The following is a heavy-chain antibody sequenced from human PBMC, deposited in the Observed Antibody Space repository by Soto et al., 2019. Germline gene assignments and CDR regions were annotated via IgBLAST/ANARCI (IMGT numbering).Heavy chain of an antibody. J-gene: IGHJ3*02. CDR2: ISAYNGNT. Sequence: ASVKVSCKASGYTFTSYGISWVRQAPGQGLEWMGWISAYNGNTNYAQKLQGRVTMTTDTSTSTAYMELRSLRSDDTAVYYCARVGLGIWSFHAFDIWGQGTMVTVSS. CDR1: GYTFTSYG. V-gene: IGHV1-18*01. D-gene: IGHD2-15*01. CDR3: ARVGLGIWSFHAFDI.